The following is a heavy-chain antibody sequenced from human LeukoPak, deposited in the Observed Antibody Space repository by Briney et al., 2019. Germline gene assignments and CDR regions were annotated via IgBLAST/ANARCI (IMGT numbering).Heavy chain of an antibody. Sequence: PGGSLRLSCAASGFTFSSYAMHWVRQAPGKGLEWVAVISYDGSNKYYADSVKGRFTISRDNSKNTLYLQMNSLRAEDTAVYYCARDLGYCSGGSCYRYYYGMDVWGQGTTVTVSS. J-gene: IGHJ6*02. CDR2: ISYDGSNK. CDR1: GFTFSSYA. D-gene: IGHD2-15*01. V-gene: IGHV3-30-3*01. CDR3: ARDLGYCSGGSCYRYYYGMDV.